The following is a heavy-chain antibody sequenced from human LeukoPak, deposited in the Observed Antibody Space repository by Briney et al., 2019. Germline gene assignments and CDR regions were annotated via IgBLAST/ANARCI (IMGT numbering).Heavy chain of an antibody. CDR3: AKETCSGTSCYYESDY. Sequence: PGGAPRLSCAASGFTFSSYAMCSVRQAPGRGWEWVSAIGGTGSSTYYVDSVKARFTTSTESSRNTLYLQVNSMRAEDTALYYCAKETCSGTSCYYESDYWGQGTLVTVSS. V-gene: IGHV3-23*01. CDR1: GFTFSSYA. CDR2: IGGTGSST. J-gene: IGHJ4*02. D-gene: IGHD2-2*01.